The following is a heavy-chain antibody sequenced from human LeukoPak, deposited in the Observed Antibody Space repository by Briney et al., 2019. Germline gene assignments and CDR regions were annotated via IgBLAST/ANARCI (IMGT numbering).Heavy chain of an antibody. Sequence: ASVKVSCKASGGTFSSYAISWVRQAPGQGLEWMGGIIPIFGTANYAQKFQGRVTITADESTSTAYMELSSLRSEDTAVYYCARVGYYGSGYFDYWGQGTLVTVSS. CDR3: ARVGYYGSGYFDY. D-gene: IGHD3-10*01. V-gene: IGHV1-69*13. CDR1: GGTFSSYA. CDR2: IIPIFGTA. J-gene: IGHJ4*02.